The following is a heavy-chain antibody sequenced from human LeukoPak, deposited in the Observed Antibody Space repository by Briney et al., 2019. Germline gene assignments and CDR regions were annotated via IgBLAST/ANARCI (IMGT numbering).Heavy chain of an antibody. CDR1: GFTFSSYA. CDR2: ISGSGGST. V-gene: IGHV3-23*01. Sequence: PGGSLRLSRAASGFTFSSYAMSWVRQAPGKGLEWVSAISGSGGSTYYADSVKGRFTISRDNSKNTLYLQMNGLRAEDTAVYYCAKLNDFWSGYSDYWGQGTLVTVSS. J-gene: IGHJ4*02. D-gene: IGHD3-3*01. CDR3: AKLNDFWSGYSDY.